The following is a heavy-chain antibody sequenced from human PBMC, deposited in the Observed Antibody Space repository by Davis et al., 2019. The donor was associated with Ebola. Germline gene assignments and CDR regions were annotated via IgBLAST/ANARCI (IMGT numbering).Heavy chain of an antibody. V-gene: IGHV3-66*02. CDR1: GFSVSAKY. D-gene: IGHD1-26*01. Sequence: GGSLRLSCEASGFSVSAKYMSWVRLAPGKGLECVALIHSADITYYADSVRGRFTISRDDSRDTLYLQLSSLRREDTAVYYCARGLSGTNGFDYWGQGTLVTVSS. CDR2: IHSADIT. J-gene: IGHJ4*02. CDR3: ARGLSGTNGFDY.